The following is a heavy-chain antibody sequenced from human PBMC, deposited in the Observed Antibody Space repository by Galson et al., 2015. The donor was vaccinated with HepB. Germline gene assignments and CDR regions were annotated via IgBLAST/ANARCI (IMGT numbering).Heavy chain of an antibody. CDR1: GYTFTSYG. D-gene: IGHD5-12*01. J-gene: IGHJ6*02. CDR3: AREGDIVATIRGDGMDV. V-gene: IGHV1-18*01. CDR2: ISAYNGNT. Sequence: SVKVSCKASGYTFTSYGISWVRQAPGQGLEWMGWISAYNGNTNYAQKLQGRVTMTTDTSTSTAYMELRSLRSDDTAVYYCAREGDIVATIRGDGMDVWGQGTTVPVSS.